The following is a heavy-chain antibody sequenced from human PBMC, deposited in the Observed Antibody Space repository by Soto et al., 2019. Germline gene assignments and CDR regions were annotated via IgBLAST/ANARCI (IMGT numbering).Heavy chain of an antibody. J-gene: IGHJ3*02. CDR3: ARTVTPTIDAFDI. D-gene: IGHD4-17*01. Sequence: HPGGSLRLSCAASGFTFSSYAMHWVRQAPGKGLEYVSAISSNGGSTYYANSVKGRFTISRDNSKNTLYLQMGSLRAEDMAVYYCARTVTPTIDAFDIWGQGTMVTVSS. CDR2: ISSNGGST. CDR1: GFTFSSYA. V-gene: IGHV3-64*01.